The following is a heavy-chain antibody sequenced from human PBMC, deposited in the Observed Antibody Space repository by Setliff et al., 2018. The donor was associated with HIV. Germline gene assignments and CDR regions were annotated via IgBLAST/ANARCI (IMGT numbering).Heavy chain of an antibody. Sequence: SETLSRTCAVAGYSIRSSYWWVWIRQPPGKGLEWIGYLYSSSGTYYNPSLKSRVTMSVDTSKNQFSLKVRSVTAVDTAVYYCARSALWFGKADWYVDLWGRGTLVTVSS. V-gene: IGHV4-28*01. CDR2: LYSSSGT. CDR1: GYSIRSSYW. D-gene: IGHD3-10*01. CDR3: ARSALWFGKADWYVDL. J-gene: IGHJ2*01.